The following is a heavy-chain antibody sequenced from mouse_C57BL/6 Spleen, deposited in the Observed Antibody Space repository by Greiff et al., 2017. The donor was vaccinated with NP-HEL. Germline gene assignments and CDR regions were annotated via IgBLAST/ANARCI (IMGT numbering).Heavy chain of an antibody. J-gene: IGHJ4*01. CDR1: GFSLTSYA. CDR3: ARKYYGSSTYAMDY. CDR2: IWTGGGT. V-gene: IGHV2-9-1*01. D-gene: IGHD1-1*01. Sequence: VQRVESGPGLVAPSQSLSITCTVSGFSLTSYAISWVRQPPGKGLEWLGVIWTGGGTNYNLALKSRLSISKDNSKSQVFLKMNSLQTDDTARYYCARKYYGSSTYAMDYWGQGTSVTVSS.